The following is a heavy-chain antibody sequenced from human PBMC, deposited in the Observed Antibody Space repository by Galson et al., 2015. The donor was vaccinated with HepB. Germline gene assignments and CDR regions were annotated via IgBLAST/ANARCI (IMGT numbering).Heavy chain of an antibody. CDR3: AKDQGPNREPYDFWSGYYTAYYYGMDV. CDR1: GFTFSNAW. V-gene: IGHV3-23*01. D-gene: IGHD3-3*01. CDR2: ISGSGGST. Sequence: SLRLSCAASGFTFSNAWMSWVRQAPGKGLEWVSAISGSGGSTYYADSVKGRFTISRDNSKNTLYLQMNSLRAEDTAVYYCAKDQGPNREPYDFWSGYYTAYYYGMDVWGQGTTVTVSS. J-gene: IGHJ6*02.